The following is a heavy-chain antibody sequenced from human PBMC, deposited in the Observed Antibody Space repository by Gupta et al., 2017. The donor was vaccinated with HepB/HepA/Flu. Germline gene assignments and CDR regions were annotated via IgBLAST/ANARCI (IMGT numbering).Heavy chain of an antibody. CDR1: GFTFSSYE. J-gene: IGHJ4*02. D-gene: IGHD6-19*01. V-gene: IGHV3-48*03. Sequence: EVQLVESGGGLVQPGGSLRLSCAASGFTFSSYEMNWVRQAPGKGLEWVSYISSSGSTIYYADSVKGRFTISRDNAKNSLYLQMNSLRAEDTAVYYCARGSGYSSGWYEVGFDYWGQGTLVTVSS. CDR2: ISSSGSTI. CDR3: ARGSGYSSGWYEVGFDY.